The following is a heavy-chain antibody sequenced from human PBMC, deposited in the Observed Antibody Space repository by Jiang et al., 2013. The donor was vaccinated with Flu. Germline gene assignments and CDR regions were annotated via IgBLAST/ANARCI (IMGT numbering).Heavy chain of an antibody. Sequence: GSGLVKPSETLSLTCTVSGGSISSSNYYWGWIRQPPGKGLEWIGNIYYSGNTFYNPSLTSRVTISLDTSKKQFSLKLNSVTAADTAVYYCARASKRSVVGRSGMDVWGTKGPGHRL. V-gene: IGHV4-39*07. CDR2: IYYSGNT. D-gene: IGHD2-15*01. J-gene: IGHJ6*01. CDR1: GGSISSSNYY. CDR3: ARASKRSVVGRSGMDV.